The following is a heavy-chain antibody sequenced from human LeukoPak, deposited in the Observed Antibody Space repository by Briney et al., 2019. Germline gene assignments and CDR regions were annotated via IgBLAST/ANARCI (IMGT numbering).Heavy chain of an antibody. CDR1: GFPFSSYS. Sequence: GSLEPSCAAPGFPFSSYSMNWVRQAPGKGLEWVSHITASGTAMFYADSVKGRFTISRDNAKNSLYLQMNSLRDEDTAVYYCASSGSYRFDYWGQGTLVTVSS. V-gene: IGHV3-48*02. D-gene: IGHD1-26*01. CDR3: ASSGSYRFDY. J-gene: IGHJ4*02. CDR2: ITASGTAM.